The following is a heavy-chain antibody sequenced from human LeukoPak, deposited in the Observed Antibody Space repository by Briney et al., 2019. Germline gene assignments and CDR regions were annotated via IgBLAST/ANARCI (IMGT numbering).Heavy chain of an antibody. CDR3: ARGGVGAAFDY. Sequence: PGGSLRLSCIASGFNFRGYWMHWVRQAPGKGLEWVSYFHSDGSYTNYADSVKGRFTISRDNAKNTLHLEMNCLRAEDTAVYYCARGGVGAAFDYWGQGALVTVYS. CDR2: FHSDGSYT. D-gene: IGHD1-26*01. V-gene: IGHV3-74*01. CDR1: GFNFRGYW. J-gene: IGHJ4*02.